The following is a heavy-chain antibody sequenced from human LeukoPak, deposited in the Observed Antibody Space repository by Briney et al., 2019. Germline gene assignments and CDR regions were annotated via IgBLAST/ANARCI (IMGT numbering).Heavy chain of an antibody. J-gene: IGHJ4*02. D-gene: IGHD5-24*01. CDR2: ISSSSSYI. CDR1: GFTFSSYS. Sequence: GGPLRLSCAASGFTFSSYSGNCVRHAPGKGLECGSSISSSSSYIYYADSVKGRFTISRDNAKNTLYLQMNSLRAEDTAVYYCASGMATFIPSGGQGTLVPVPP. CDR3: ASGMATFIPS. V-gene: IGHV3-21*01.